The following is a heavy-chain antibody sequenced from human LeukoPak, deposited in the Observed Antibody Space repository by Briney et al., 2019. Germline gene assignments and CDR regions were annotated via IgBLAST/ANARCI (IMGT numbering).Heavy chain of an antibody. Sequence: GGSLRLSCAASGFTFSTHWMSWVRQAPGKGLEWVAKIKEDGSEKYYVDSVKGRFTISRDNAKNSLYLQMNSLRAEDTAVYYCARYSYGYPNYYFDYWGQGTLVTVSS. V-gene: IGHV3-7*03. CDR1: GFTFSTHW. J-gene: IGHJ4*02. CDR2: IKEDGSEK. CDR3: ARYSYGYPNYYFDY. D-gene: IGHD5-18*01.